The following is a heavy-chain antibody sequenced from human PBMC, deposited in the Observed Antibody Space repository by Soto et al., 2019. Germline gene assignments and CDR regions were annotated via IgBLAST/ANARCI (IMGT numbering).Heavy chain of an antibody. CDR2: ISGSGGST. Sequence: GGSLRLSCAASGFTFSSYAMSWVRQAPGKGLEWVSAISGSGGSTYYADSVKGRFTISRDNSKKTLYLQMNSLRAEHTAVYYCANEGPEYAYYYGLDVWGQGTTVTVSS. J-gene: IGHJ6*02. CDR3: ANEGPEYAYYYGLDV. CDR1: GFTFSSYA. V-gene: IGHV3-23*01. D-gene: IGHD2-2*01.